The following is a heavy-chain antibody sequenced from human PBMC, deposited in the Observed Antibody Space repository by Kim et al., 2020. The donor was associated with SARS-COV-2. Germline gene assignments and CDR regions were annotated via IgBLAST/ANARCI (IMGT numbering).Heavy chain of an antibody. CDR1: GFTFSSYE. D-gene: IGHD2-2*02. J-gene: IGHJ5*02. CDR2: ISSSGSTI. Sequence: GGSLRLSCAASGFTFSSYEMNWVRQAPGKGLEWVSYISSSGSTIYYADSVKGRFTISRDNAKNSLYLQMNSLRAEDTAVYYCARGTRYCSSTSCYKNWFDPWGQGTLVTVSS. CDR3: ARGTRYCSSTSCYKNWFDP. V-gene: IGHV3-48*03.